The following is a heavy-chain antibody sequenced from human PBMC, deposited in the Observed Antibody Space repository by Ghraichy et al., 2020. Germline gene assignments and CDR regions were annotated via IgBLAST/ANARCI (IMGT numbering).Heavy chain of an antibody. CDR1: GFTFSRYW. J-gene: IGHJ4*02. Sequence: TLSLTCPASGFTFSRYWMHWVRQAPGKGLVWVSRINSDGSITNYADSVKGRFTISRDNAKNTLYLQMNSLRVDDTAVYYCAWRDTSLDYWGQGTLVTVSS. D-gene: IGHD1-26*01. CDR2: INSDGSIT. CDR3: AWRDTSLDY. V-gene: IGHV3-74*01.